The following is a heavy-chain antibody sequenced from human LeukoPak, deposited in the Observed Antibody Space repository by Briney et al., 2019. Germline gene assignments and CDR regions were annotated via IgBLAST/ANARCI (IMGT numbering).Heavy chain of an antibody. CDR1: GFTFSSYA. V-gene: IGHV3-23*01. CDR3: AKDGGGPFGWDTAMVIYFDY. J-gene: IGHJ4*02. CDR2: ISGSGGST. D-gene: IGHD5-18*01. Sequence: GGSLRLSCAASGFTFSSYAMSWVRQAPGKGLEWVSAISGSGGSTYYADSVKGRFTISRDNSKNTLYLQMNSLRVEDTAVYYCAKDGGGPFGWDTAMVIYFDYWGQGTLVTVSS.